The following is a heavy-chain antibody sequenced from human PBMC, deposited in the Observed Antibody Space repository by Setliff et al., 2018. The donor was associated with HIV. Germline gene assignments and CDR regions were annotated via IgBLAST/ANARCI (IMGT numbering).Heavy chain of an antibody. CDR2: ISRTGITI. CDR1: GFTFGSHS. J-gene: IGHJ4*02. D-gene: IGHD3-3*01. V-gene: IGHV3-48*04. CDR3: AAQGGFLDWFPLVH. Sequence: GGSLRLSCAASGFTFGSHSMNWVRQAPGKGLEWISYISRTGITIYMTDSLKGRFTISRDNAENSLYLQMNSLRGEDTAVYYCAAQGGFLDWFPLVHWGQGTLVTVSS.